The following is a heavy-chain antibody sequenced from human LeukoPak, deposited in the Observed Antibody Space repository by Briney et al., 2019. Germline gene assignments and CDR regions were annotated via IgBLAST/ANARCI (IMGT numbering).Heavy chain of an antibody. J-gene: IGHJ4*02. Sequence: ASVKVSCKASGYTFTNFGISWVRQAPGQGLEWMGWINPNSADTNYAQKFQGRVTMTRNTSISTAYMEMSRLRSDDTAVYYCARDHSGSPGAYWGQGTLVTVSS. D-gene: IGHD1-26*01. CDR1: GYTFTNFG. CDR3: ARDHSGSPGAY. CDR2: INPNSADT. V-gene: IGHV1-2*02.